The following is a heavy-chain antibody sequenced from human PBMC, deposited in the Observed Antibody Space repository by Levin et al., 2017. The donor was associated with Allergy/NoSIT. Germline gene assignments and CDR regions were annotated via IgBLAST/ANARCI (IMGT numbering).Heavy chain of an antibody. D-gene: IGHD2-2*01. CDR2: INHSGST. CDR3: ARGRGFLSYCSSTSCYHNWFDP. Sequence: SETLSLTCAVYGGSFSGYYWSWIRQPPGKGLEWIGEINHSGSTNYNPSLKSRVTISVDTSKNQFSLKLSSVTAADTAVYYCARGRGFLSYCSSTSCYHNWFDPWGQGTLVTVSS. V-gene: IGHV4-34*01. CDR1: GGSFSGYY. J-gene: IGHJ5*02.